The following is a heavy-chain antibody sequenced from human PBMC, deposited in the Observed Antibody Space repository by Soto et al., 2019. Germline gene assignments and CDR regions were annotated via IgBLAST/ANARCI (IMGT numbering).Heavy chain of an antibody. V-gene: IGHV3-30-3*01. CDR3: ARKTYYDFWSGPYYGMDV. CDR2: ISYDGSNK. J-gene: IGHJ6*02. Sequence: QVQLVESGGGVVQPGRSLRLSCAASGFTFSSYAMHWVRQAPGKGLEWVAVISYDGSNKYYADSVKGRFTISRDNSKNTLYLQMISLRAEDTAVYYCARKTYYDFWSGPYYGMDVWGQGTTVTVSS. D-gene: IGHD3-3*01. CDR1: GFTFSSYA.